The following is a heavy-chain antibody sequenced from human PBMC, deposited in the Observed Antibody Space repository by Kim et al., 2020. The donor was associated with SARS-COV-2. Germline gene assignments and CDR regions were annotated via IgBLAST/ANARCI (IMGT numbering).Heavy chain of an antibody. CDR1: GGSFSNYY. J-gene: IGHJ3*01. D-gene: IGHD7-27*01. CDR2: IKYSGSSGST. V-gene: IGHV4-34*01. CDR3: ARTLGTGGEVAFYL. Sequence: SETLSLTCAVYGGSFSNYYWSWIRQPPGKGLEWIGEIKYSGSSGSTIYNPPLKSRVIISVDTSKNHFPLNLDSVTSADTAIYYCARTLGTGGEVAFYLWGQGPMVTVSS.